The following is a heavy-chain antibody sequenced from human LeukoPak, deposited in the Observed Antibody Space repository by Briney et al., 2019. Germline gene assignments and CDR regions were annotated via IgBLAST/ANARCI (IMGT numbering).Heavy chain of an antibody. D-gene: IGHD5-24*01. CDR2: IYTSGST. V-gene: IGHV4-61*02. J-gene: IGHJ4*02. Sequence: SETLSLTCTVSGGSISSGSYYWSWIRQPAGKGLEWIGRIYTSGSTNYNPSLKSRVTISVDTSKNQFSLKLSSVTAADTAVYYCARDIGRDGYNYLAYWGQGTLVTVSS. CDR3: ARDIGRDGYNYLAY. CDR1: GGSISSGSYY.